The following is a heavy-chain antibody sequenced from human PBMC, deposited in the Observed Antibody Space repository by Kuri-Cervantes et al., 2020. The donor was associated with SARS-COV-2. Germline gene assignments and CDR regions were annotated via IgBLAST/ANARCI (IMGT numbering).Heavy chain of an antibody. D-gene: IGHD4-17*01. CDR2: FDPEDGET. J-gene: IGHJ6*02. V-gene: IGHV1-24*01. Sequence: ASVKVSCQVSGYTLTELSMHWVRRAPGKGLEWMGGFDPEDGETIYAQKFQGRVTMTEDTSTDTAYMELSSLRSEDTAVYYCATSPVVYGDPITYYYYYGMDVWGQGTTVTVSS. CDR3: ATSPVVYGDPITYYYYYGMDV. CDR1: GYTLTELS.